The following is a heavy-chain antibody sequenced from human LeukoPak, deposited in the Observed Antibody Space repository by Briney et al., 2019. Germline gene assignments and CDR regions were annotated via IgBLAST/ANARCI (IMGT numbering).Heavy chain of an antibody. J-gene: IGHJ4*02. CDR3: ARDEFIVGATRRFDY. CDR2: ISYDGSNK. CDR1: GFTFSSYA. V-gene: IGHV3-30-3*01. Sequence: PGGSLRLSCAASGFTFSSYAMHWVRQAPGKGLEWVAVISYDGSNKYYADSVKGRFTISRDNSKNTLYLQMNSLRAEDTAVYYCARDEFIVGATRRFDYWGQGTLVTVSS. D-gene: IGHD1-26*01.